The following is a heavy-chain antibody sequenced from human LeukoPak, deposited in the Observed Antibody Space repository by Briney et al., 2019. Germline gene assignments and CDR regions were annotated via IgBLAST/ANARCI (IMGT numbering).Heavy chain of an antibody. V-gene: IGHV4-34*01. J-gene: IGHJ5*02. CDR1: GGSFSGYY. CDR3: ARGRTPYYYVSSGYYSNRHASNWFDP. CDR2: INHSGST. Sequence: SETLSLTCAVYGGSFSGYYWSWIRQPPGKGLEWIGEINHSGSTNYNPSLKSRVTISVDTSKNQFSLKLSSVTAADTAVYYCARGRTPYYYVSSGYYSNRHASNWFDPWGQGTLVTVSS. D-gene: IGHD3-22*01.